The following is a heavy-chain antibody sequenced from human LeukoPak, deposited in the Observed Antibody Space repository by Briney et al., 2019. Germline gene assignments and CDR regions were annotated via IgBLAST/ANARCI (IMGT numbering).Heavy chain of an antibody. CDR1: GGSISSYY. CDR2: IYYSGST. CDR3: ARAALLASDAFDI. D-gene: IGHD2-8*02. J-gene: IGHJ3*02. V-gene: IGHV4-59*01. Sequence: SETLSLTCTVSGGSISSYYWSWIRQPSGKGLEWIGYIYYSGSTNYNPSLKSRVTISVDTSKNQFSLKLSSVTAADTAVYYCARAALLASDAFDIWGQGTMVTVSS.